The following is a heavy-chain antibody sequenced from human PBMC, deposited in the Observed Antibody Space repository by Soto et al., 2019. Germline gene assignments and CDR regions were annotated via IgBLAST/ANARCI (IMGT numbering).Heavy chain of an antibody. J-gene: IGHJ4*02. Sequence: QVHLVQSGAEVKKPGASVKVSCKASGYTFTSYGITWVRQAPGQGLEGMGWISAHNGNTDYAQKLQGRVIVTRETSTSTAYMELRSLRSGVTAVYYCARGRYGDYWGQGARVTVSS. CDR3: ARGRYGDY. D-gene: IGHD1-1*01. V-gene: IGHV1-18*01. CDR2: ISAHNGNT. CDR1: GYTFTSYG.